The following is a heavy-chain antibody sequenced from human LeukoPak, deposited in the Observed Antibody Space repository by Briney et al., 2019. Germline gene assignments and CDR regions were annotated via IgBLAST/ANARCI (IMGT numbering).Heavy chain of an antibody. CDR1: GFTFSSSA. D-gene: IGHD3-10*01. CDR3: SKDRSQTGSFLDY. V-gene: IGHV3-23*01. Sequence: PGGSLRLSCAASGFTFSSSAMSWVRQAPGEGLEWGSGISGTGSSTYYRGSVKGRFTIYRDNSKNTLYLQMNSLRDKDTAVYYCSKDRSQTGSFLDYWGQGTLLTVSS. CDR2: ISGTGSST. J-gene: IGHJ4*02.